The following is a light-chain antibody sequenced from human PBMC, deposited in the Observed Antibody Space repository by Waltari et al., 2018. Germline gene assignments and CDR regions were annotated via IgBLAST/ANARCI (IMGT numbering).Light chain of an antibody. V-gene: IGLV1-44*01. Sequence: QSVLTQPPSASGTPGQRVTISCSGSSSNMRTNSAHWYQHIPGTAPTRLIYRNEQRPSGVPDRFSGAKSGTSASLAISWLQSEDEANYYCAAWDDNLHGPVFGGGTKLTVL. CDR1: SSNMRTNS. CDR2: RNE. J-gene: IGLJ3*02. CDR3: AAWDDNLHGPV.